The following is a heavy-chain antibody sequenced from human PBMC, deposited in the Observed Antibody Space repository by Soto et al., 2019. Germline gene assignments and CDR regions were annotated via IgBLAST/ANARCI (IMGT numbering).Heavy chain of an antibody. D-gene: IGHD3-22*01. J-gene: IGHJ4*02. Sequence: ASVKVSCKASGYTFTSYGISWVRQAPGQGLEWMGWISAYNGNTIYAQKFQGRVTMTEDTSTDTAYMELSSLRSEDTAVYYCATVGTYYYDSSGYQYWGQGTLVTVSS. CDR1: GYTFTSYG. CDR3: ATVGTYYYDSSGYQY. CDR2: ISAYNGNT. V-gene: IGHV1-18*01.